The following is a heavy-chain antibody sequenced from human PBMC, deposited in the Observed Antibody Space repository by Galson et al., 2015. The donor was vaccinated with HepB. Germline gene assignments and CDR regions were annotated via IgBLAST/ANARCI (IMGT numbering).Heavy chain of an antibody. V-gene: IGHV1-69*13. J-gene: IGHJ6*02. CDR3: ASGYNYYDSSGYCPRWHYYYGMDV. D-gene: IGHD3-22*01. Sequence: SVKVSCKASGGTFSSYAISWVRQAPGQGLEWMGGIIPIFGTANYAQKFQGRVTITADESTSTAYMELSSLRSEDTAVYYCASGYNYYDSSGYCPRWHYYYGMDVWGQGTTVTVSS. CDR1: GGTFSSYA. CDR2: IIPIFGTA.